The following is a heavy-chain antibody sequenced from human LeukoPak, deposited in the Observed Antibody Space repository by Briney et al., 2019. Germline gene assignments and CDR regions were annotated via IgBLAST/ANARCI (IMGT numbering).Heavy chain of an antibody. CDR2: ISGSGGST. Sequence: PGGSLRLSCAASGFTFSSYAMSWVRQAPGKGLEWVSAISGSGGSTYYADSVKGRFTISRDNSKNTLYLQMNSLRSEDTAVYYCARDREQWELSYYYGMDVWGQGTTVTVSS. J-gene: IGHJ6*02. V-gene: IGHV3-23*01. D-gene: IGHD1-26*01. CDR1: GFTFSSYA. CDR3: ARDREQWELSYYYGMDV.